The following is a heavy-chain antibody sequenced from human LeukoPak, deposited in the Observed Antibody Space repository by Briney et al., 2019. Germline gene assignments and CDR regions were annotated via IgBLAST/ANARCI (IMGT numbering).Heavy chain of an antibody. V-gene: IGHV4-39*07. CDR1: GGSISSSTYY. CDR2: IFYSGRT. Sequence: SETLSLTCTVSGGSISSSTYYWGWIRQPPGKGLEWIGSIFYSGRTYYNPSLKSRVTMSVDTSKNQFSLKLSSVTAADTAVYYCARDRGTWNDDGFDYWGQGTLVTVSS. D-gene: IGHD1-1*01. J-gene: IGHJ4*02. CDR3: ARDRGTWNDDGFDY.